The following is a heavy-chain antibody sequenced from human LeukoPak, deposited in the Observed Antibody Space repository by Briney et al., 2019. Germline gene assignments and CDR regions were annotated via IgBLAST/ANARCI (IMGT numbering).Heavy chain of an antibody. J-gene: IGHJ6*02. CDR2: IKQDGSEK. V-gene: IGHV3-7*01. CDR3: ARGLGRWPRDGMDV. Sequence: GGSLRLSCAASGFTFSSYWMSWVRQAPGKGLEWVANIKQDGSEKYYVDSVKGRFTISRDNAKNSLYLQMNSLRAEDTAVYYCARGLGRWPRDGMDVWGQGTTVTVSS. CDR1: GFTFSSYW. D-gene: IGHD4-23*01.